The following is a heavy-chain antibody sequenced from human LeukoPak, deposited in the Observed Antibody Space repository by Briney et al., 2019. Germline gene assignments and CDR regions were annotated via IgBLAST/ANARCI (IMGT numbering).Heavy chain of an antibody. V-gene: IGHV4-38-2*02. D-gene: IGHD2-2*02. CDR3: ARANPEYCSSTSCYKGVYYFDY. Sequence: SETLSLTCTVSGYFINSNYYWGWIRQPPGKGLEWIATISHSGSTYYNPSLKSRVTISVDTSKNQFSLKLSSVTAADTAVYYCARANPEYCSSTSCYKGVYYFDYWGQGTLVTVSS. CDR1: GYFINSNYY. CDR2: ISHSGST. J-gene: IGHJ4*02.